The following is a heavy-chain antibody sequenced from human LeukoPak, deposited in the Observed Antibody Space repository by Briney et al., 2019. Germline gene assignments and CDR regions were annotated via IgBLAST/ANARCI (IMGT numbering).Heavy chain of an antibody. D-gene: IGHD3-10*01. J-gene: IGHJ6*02. V-gene: IGHV3-7*01. CDR3: ARDGPGDYYGMDV. Sequence: GGSLRLSCAASGFTFSRHWMTWVRQAPGKGLEWVANIKQDGSEKLYVDSVKGRFTISRDNAKNSLYLQMNSLRAEDTAVYYCARDGPGDYYGMDVWGQGTTVTVSS. CDR1: GFTFSRHW. CDR2: IKQDGSEK.